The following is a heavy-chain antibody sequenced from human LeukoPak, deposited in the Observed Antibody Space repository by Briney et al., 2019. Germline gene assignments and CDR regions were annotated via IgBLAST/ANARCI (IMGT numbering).Heavy chain of an antibody. CDR2: IKQDGSDK. D-gene: IGHD4-23*01. V-gene: IGHV3-7*03. Sequence: GGSLRLSCAASGFSFSSYWMSWVRQAPGKGLEWVANIKQDGSDKYYLTSVRGRFTISRDNAKNSLFLQMNSLRVEDTAVYYCARGGGHLDCWGQGTLVTVSS. CDR3: ARGGGHLDC. CDR1: GFSFSSYW. J-gene: IGHJ4*02.